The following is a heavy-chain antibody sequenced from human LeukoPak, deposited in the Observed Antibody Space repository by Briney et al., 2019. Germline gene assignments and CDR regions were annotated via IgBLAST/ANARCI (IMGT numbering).Heavy chain of an antibody. V-gene: IGHV1-18*01. CDR1: GYTFTSYG. Sequence: ASVKVSCKASGYTFTSYGISWVRQAPGQGLEWMGWISAYNGNTNYAQKLQGRVTMTTDTSTSTAYMELRSLRSDDTAVYYCARDRLWFGELSVGYWGRGTLVTVSS. CDR2: ISAYNGNT. D-gene: IGHD3-10*01. CDR3: ARDRLWFGELSVGY. J-gene: IGHJ4*02.